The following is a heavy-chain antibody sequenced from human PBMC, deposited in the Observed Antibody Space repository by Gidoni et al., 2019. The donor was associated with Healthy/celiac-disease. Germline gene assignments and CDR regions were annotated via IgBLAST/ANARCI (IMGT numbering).Heavy chain of an antibody. J-gene: IGHJ4*02. CDR3: AREGGDPVVTATPFDY. Sequence: EVQLVESGGGLVQPGGSLRLSCAADGFTFRSYWLSWVRQAPGKGLEWVANIKQDGSEKYYVDSVKGRFTISRDNAKNSLYLKMNSLRAEDTAVYYWAREGGDPVVTATPFDYWGQGTLVTVSS. D-gene: IGHD2-21*02. CDR2: IKQDGSEK. V-gene: IGHV3-7*03. CDR1: GFTFRSYW.